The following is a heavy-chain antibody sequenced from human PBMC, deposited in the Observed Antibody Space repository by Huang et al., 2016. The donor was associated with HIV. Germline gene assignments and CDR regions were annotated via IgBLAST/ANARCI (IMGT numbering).Heavy chain of an antibody. D-gene: IGHD4-4*01. J-gene: IGHJ4*02. Sequence: LNWVSIIYSYGATYYADSVKGRFTISRDNSKNILYLQMDNVRAEDTAFYYRARNLFVHRDYSLGYWGQGTLVTISS. CDR2: IYSYGAT. V-gene: IGHV3-53*01. CDR3: ARNLFVHRDYSLGY.